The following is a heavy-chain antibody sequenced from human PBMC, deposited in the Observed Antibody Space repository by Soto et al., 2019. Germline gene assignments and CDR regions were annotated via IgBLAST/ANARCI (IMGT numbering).Heavy chain of an antibody. D-gene: IGHD1-1*01. CDR1: GFMFSDST. CDR3: TGGNTGHCDH. V-gene: IGHV3-73*02. J-gene: IGHJ4*01. CDR2: IRSRASGYST. Sequence: EVQLVESGGGLVQPGGSLKLSCAASGFMFSDSTIDWVRQAPGKGLEWVGRIRSRASGYSTTYAASVKGVFTMSRDDSKSTAYLQLNSLKIEDTAVYFCTGGNTGHCDHWGQEPWSPSLQ.